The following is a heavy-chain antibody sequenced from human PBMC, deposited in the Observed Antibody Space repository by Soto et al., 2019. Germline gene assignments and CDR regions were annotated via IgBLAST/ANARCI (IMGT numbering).Heavy chain of an antibody. V-gene: IGHV3-30*18. Sequence: QVQLVESGGGVVQPGRSLRVSCAASGFTFSIYAMHWVRQAPGTGLEWVAVISYDGTKTYYAGSVKGRFTISRDNSKNTVYLQMNSLRDEDTAVYYCAKDRGPRRQWLIDPCDYWGQGTLVNVSP. CDR1: GFTFSIYA. CDR2: ISYDGTKT. CDR3: AKDRGPRRQWLIDPCDY. J-gene: IGHJ4*02. D-gene: IGHD6-19*01.